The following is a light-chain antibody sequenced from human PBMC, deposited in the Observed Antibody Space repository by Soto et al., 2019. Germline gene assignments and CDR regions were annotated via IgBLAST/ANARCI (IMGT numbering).Light chain of an antibody. Sequence: DTVMTQSPATLSVSPGERATLSCRASQSFSSNLAWYQQKPGQAPRVLIYAASTRATGIPDRFSGSGSGTEFTLTISSFHSEDFGVYYCQQYDNWWTFGQGTKVDIK. CDR1: QSFSSN. CDR2: AAS. V-gene: IGKV3-15*01. J-gene: IGKJ1*01. CDR3: QQYDNWWT.